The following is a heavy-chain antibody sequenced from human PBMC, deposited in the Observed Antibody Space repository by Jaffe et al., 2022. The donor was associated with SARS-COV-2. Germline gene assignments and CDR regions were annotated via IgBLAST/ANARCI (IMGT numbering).Heavy chain of an antibody. CDR1: GFTFSSYW. Sequence: EVQLVESGGGLVQPGGSLRLSCAASGFTFSSYWMSWVRQAPGKGLEWVANIKQDGSEKYYVDSVKGRFTISRDNAKNSLYLQMNSLRAEDTAVYYCAREIAASPRNWFDPWGQGTLVTVSS. J-gene: IGHJ5*02. CDR3: AREIAASPRNWFDP. V-gene: IGHV3-7*03. D-gene: IGHD6-6*01. CDR2: IKQDGSEK.